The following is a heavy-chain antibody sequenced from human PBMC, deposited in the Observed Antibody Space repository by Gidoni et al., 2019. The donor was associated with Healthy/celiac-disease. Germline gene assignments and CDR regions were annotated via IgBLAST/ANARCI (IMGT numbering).Heavy chain of an antibody. J-gene: IGHJ6*02. V-gene: IGHV1-69*06. CDR1: GGTYRSYA. CDR3: ANPVREYYYCGMDV. D-gene: IGHD3-10*01. CDR2: IIHIYGTA. Sequence: QLQLGPSGSEAKKPLSSAKVSCKASGGTYRSYAIRWVRQAPGQGLEWMGGIIHIYGTANYAQKFQGRVTITADKSTSTAYLELSSLSAEDTAVYYCANPVREYYYCGMDVWGQGTTVTVSS.